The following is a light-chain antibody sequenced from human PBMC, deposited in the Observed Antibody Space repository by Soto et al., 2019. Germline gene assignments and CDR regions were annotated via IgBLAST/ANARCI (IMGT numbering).Light chain of an antibody. CDR3: QTWGTGIWV. J-gene: IGLJ3*02. CDR1: SGHSSYA. Sequence: QAVVTQSPSASASLGASVKLTCTLSSGHSSYAIAWHQQQPEKGPRYLMKLNSDGSHSKGDGIPDRFSGSSSGAERYLTISSLQSEYEADYYCQTWGTGIWVFGGGTKVTVL. CDR2: LNSDGSH. V-gene: IGLV4-69*01.